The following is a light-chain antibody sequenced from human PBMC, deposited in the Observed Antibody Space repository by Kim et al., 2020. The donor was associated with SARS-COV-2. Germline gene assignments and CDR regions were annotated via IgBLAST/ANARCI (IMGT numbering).Light chain of an antibody. Sequence: PGQSITISCTGTGRDVGTYNLVSWYQQHPGKAPKLLIYEVTKRPSGISNRFSGSKSDTTASLTISGLQAEDDADYSCSYANYTHVLFGGGTQLTVL. CDR3: CSYANYTHVL. CDR1: GRDVGTYNL. CDR2: EVT. V-gene: IGLV2-23*02. J-gene: IGLJ2*01.